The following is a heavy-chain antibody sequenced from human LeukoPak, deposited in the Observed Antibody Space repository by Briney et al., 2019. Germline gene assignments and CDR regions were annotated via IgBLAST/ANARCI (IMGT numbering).Heavy chain of an antibody. V-gene: IGHV3-7*03. D-gene: IGHD3-22*01. CDR3: AKDGPSSAYYFDAFDI. Sequence: GGSLRLSCAASGFTFSSYWMSWVRQAPGKGLEWVANIKQDGSEKYYVDSVKGRFTISGDNAKNSLYLQMNSLRAEDTALYYCAKDGPSSAYYFDAFDIWGQGTMVTVSS. CDR1: GFTFSSYW. CDR2: IKQDGSEK. J-gene: IGHJ3*02.